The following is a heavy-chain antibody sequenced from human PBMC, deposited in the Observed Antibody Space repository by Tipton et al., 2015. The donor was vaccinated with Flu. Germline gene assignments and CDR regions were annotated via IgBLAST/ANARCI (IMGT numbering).Heavy chain of an antibody. V-gene: IGHV3-30-3*01. J-gene: IGHJ6*02. CDR1: GFTFSSYA. Sequence: SLRLSCAASGFTFSSYAMHWVRQAPGKGLEWVAVISYDGSNKYYADSVKGRFTISRDNSKNTLYLQMNSLRAEDTAVYYCARAGYCSGGSCSWVRRYYYGMDVWGQGTTVTVSS. D-gene: IGHD2-15*01. CDR3: ARAGYCSGGSCSWVRRYYYGMDV. CDR2: ISYDGSNK.